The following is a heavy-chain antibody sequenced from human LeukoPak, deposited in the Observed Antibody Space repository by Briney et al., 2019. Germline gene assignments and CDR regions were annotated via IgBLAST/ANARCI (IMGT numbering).Heavy chain of an antibody. CDR2: IGSSGSPI. V-gene: IGHV3-48*04. J-gene: IGHJ4*02. CDR1: GFAFSIYG. Sequence: GGSLRLSCAASGFAFSIYGMNWVRQAPGKGLEWISYIGSSGSPIYYADSVKGRFTVSRDNAKNSLYLQMNSLRAEDTAVYYCARVPLKVVGAVDYWGQGTLITVSS. CDR3: ARVPLKVVGAVDY. D-gene: IGHD2-15*01.